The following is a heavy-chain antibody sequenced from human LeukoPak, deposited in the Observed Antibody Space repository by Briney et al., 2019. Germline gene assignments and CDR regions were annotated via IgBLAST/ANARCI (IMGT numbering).Heavy chain of an antibody. D-gene: IGHD6-19*01. CDR2: ISYDGSNK. CDR3: ASDGYSSGVGDY. J-gene: IGHJ4*02. V-gene: IGHV3-30-3*01. Sequence: PGRSLRLSCAASGFSFHYYAMHWVRQAPGKGLEWVAVISYDGSNKYYADSVKGRFTISRDNSKNTLYLQMNSLRAEDTAVYYCASDGYSSGVGDYWGQGTLVTVSS. CDR1: GFSFHYYA.